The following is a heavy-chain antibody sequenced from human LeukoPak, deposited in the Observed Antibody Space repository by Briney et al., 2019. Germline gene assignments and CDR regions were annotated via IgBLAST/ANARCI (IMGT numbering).Heavy chain of an antibody. Sequence: PSETLSLTYAVSGGSISSGGYSWSWIRQPPGKGLEWIGYIYHSGSTYYNPSLKSRVTISVDRSKNQFSLKLSSVTAADTAVYYCARVHDYGDYVRAFDIWGQGTMVTVSS. J-gene: IGHJ3*02. D-gene: IGHD4-17*01. CDR3: ARVHDYGDYVRAFDI. CDR1: GGSISSGGYS. CDR2: IYHSGST. V-gene: IGHV4-30-2*01.